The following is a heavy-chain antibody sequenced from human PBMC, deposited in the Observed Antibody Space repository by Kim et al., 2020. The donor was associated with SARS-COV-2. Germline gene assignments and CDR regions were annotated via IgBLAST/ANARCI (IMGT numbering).Heavy chain of an antibody. Sequence: YAASVKGQFTISRNNSKTTLYLQMNRLGAEDTAVYYCARDGLGIAAALDYWGQGTLVTVSS. D-gene: IGHD6-13*01. CDR3: ARDGLGIAAALDY. V-gene: IGHV3-30*07. J-gene: IGHJ4*02.